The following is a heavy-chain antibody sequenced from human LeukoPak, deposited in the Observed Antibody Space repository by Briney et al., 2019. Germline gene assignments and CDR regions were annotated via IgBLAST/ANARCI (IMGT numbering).Heavy chain of an antibody. CDR3: AKEVEAGSWHQGFDY. J-gene: IGHJ4*02. CDR1: GFTFDDYA. CDR2: ISWNSGSI. D-gene: IGHD6-13*01. V-gene: IGHV3-9*03. Sequence: SGRSLRLSCAASGFTFDDYAMHWVRQAPGKGLEWVSGISWNSGSIGYADSVKGRFTISRDNAKNSLYLQMNSLRAEDMALYYCAKEVEAGSWHQGFDYWGQGTLVTVSS.